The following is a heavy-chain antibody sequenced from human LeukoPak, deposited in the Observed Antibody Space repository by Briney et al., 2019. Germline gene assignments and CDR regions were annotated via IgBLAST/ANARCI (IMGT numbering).Heavy chain of an antibody. D-gene: IGHD5-24*01. V-gene: IGHV3-33*06. Sequence: PGGSLRLSCAASGFTFSSYGMHWVRQAPGKGLEWVAVIWYDGSNKYYADSVKGRFTISRDNSKNTLYLQMNSLRAEDTAVYYCAKGRDGYIHWGQGTLVTVSS. J-gene: IGHJ4*02. CDR1: GFTFSSYG. CDR3: AKGRDGYIH. CDR2: IWYDGSNK.